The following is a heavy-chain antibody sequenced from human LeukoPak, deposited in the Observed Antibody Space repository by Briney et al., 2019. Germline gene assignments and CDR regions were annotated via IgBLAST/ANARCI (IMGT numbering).Heavy chain of an antibody. CDR1: GESLNGHY. CDR2: GSDSGGT. D-gene: IGHD1-26*01. J-gene: IGHJ5*02. CDR3: AKNGQSGFSFDP. Sequence: SETLSLTCAVYGESLNGHYWSWIRQSPGKGLEWIGEGSDSGGTKFNPSLKSRASISADTSRNQFSLKLRSVTAADTAVYYCAKNGQSGFSFDPWGQGTPVTVSS. V-gene: IGHV4-34*01.